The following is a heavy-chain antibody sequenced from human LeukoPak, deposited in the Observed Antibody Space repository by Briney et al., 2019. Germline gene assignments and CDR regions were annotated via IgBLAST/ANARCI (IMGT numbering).Heavy chain of an antibody. V-gene: IGHV4-59*01. CDR1: GGSISSYY. CDR2: IHYTGTT. J-gene: IGHJ4*02. D-gene: IGHD3-10*01. CDR3: ARGGASSRPFHY. Sequence: SETLSLICTVSGGSISSYYWSWIRQPPGKGLEWIGFIHYTGTTNYNPSLKSRVSISVDTSKNQFSLKLSSVTAADSAVYYCARGGASSRPFHYWGQGTLVTVSS.